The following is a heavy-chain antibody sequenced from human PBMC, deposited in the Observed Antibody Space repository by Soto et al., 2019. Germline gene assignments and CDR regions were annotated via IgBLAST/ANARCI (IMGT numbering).Heavy chain of an antibody. CDR1: GGSISSGDYY. CDR3: AREDRIAVAGTGGRGYYYYGMDV. Sequence: PSETLSLTCTVSGGSISSGDYYWSWIRQPPGKGLEWIGYIYYSGSTYYNPPLKSRVTISVDTSKNQFSLKLSSVTAADTAVYYCAREDRIAVAGTGGRGYYYYGMDVWGQGTTVTVSS. CDR2: IYYSGST. D-gene: IGHD6-19*01. J-gene: IGHJ6*02. V-gene: IGHV4-30-4*01.